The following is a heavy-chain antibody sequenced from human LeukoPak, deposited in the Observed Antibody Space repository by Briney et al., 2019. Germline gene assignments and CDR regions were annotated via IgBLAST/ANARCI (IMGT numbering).Heavy chain of an antibody. CDR3: ASGYCSSTSCYSPFDY. CDR2: IKQDGSEK. J-gene: IGHJ4*02. V-gene: IGHV3-7*01. CDR1: GFTFSRYW. Sequence: GGSLRLSCAASGFTFSRYWMSWVRQAPGKGLEWLANIKQDGSEKYYVDSVKGRFTISRDNAKNSLYLQMNSLRAEDTAVYYCASGYCSSTSCYSPFDYWGQGTLVTVSS. D-gene: IGHD2-2*03.